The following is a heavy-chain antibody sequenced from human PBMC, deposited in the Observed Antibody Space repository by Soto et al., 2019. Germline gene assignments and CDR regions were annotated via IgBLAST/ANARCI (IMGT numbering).Heavy chain of an antibody. J-gene: IGHJ3*02. CDR1: GGTFSSYT. Sequence: ASVKVSCKASGGTFSSYTISWVRQAPGQGLEWMGRIIPILGIANYAQKFQGRVTITADKSTSTAYMELSSLGSEDTAVYYCARQRSSTGIAAAGDAFDIWGQGTMVTVSS. CDR3: ARQRSSTGIAAAGDAFDI. D-gene: IGHD6-13*01. CDR2: IIPILGIA. V-gene: IGHV1-69*02.